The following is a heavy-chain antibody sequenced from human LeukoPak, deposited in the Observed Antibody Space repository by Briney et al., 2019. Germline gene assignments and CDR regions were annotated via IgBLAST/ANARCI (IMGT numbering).Heavy chain of an antibody. V-gene: IGHV3-74*01. D-gene: IGHD6-19*01. Sequence: GGSLRLSCAASGFTFRSYWMHWVRQAPGKGLVWVSRIKGDGSAASYADSVKGRFTISRDNAKNTLYLQMNSLRAEDTAVYYCARSSSGWYYFDYWGQGALVTVSS. J-gene: IGHJ4*02. CDR2: IKGDGSAA. CDR1: GFTFRSYW. CDR3: ARSSSGWYYFDY.